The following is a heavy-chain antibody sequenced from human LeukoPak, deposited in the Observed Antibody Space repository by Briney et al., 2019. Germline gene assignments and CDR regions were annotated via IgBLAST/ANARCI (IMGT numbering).Heavy chain of an antibody. J-gene: IGHJ5*02. CDR1: GYTFTSYG. CDR3: ARANSGSYGFKNGWFDP. V-gene: IGHV1-18*01. CDR2: ISAYNGNT. Sequence: GASVKVSCKASGYTFTSYGISWVRQAPGQGLEWMGWISAYNGNTNYAQKLQGRVTMTTGTSTSTAYMELRSLRSDDTAVYYCARANSGSYGFKNGWFDPWGQGTLVTVSS. D-gene: IGHD1-26*01.